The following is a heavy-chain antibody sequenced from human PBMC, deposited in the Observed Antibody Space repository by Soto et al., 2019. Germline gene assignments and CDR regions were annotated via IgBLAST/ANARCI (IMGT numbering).Heavy chain of an antibody. CDR1: GFTFSSYA. CDR3: ARAPLSPETEYYFDY. J-gene: IGHJ4*02. CDR2: ISYDGSNK. Sequence: GGSLRLSCAASGFTFSSYAMHWVRQAPGKGLEWVAVISYDGSNKYYADSVKGRFTISRDNSKNTLYLQMNSLRAEDTAVYYCARAPLSPETEYYFDYWGQGTLVTVSS. V-gene: IGHV3-30-3*01.